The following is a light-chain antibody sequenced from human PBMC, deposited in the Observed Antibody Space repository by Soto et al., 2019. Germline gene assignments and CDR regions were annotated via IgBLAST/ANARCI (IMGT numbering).Light chain of an antibody. CDR3: QQYENWPT. J-gene: IGKJ1*01. CDR1: QSVSSD. Sequence: ELVMTQSPATLSASPGQRATLSCRASQSVSSDLAWYHQKPGQAPRLLIYGASTRATGIPARFSGSGSGTGFTLTVSSLQSEDFAVYYCQQYENWPTFGQGTKVDNK. V-gene: IGKV3-15*01. CDR2: GAS.